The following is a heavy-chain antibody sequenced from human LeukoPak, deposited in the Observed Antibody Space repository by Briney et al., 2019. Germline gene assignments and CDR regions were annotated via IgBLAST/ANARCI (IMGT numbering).Heavy chain of an antibody. V-gene: IGHV4-39*01. CDR1: SGSISSSDYY. CDR2: IYYSGRA. CDR3: ARLTTGFCSGGSCYSDHYYFYMDV. J-gene: IGHJ6*03. Sequence: PSETLSLTCTVSSGSISSSDYYWGWIRQPPGKGLEWIGTIYYSGRAYYSPPLKSRVTISVDTSKSQFSLKLNSLTAADTAVYYCARLTTGFCSGGSCYSDHYYFYMDVWAKGTTVTVSS. D-gene: IGHD2-15*01.